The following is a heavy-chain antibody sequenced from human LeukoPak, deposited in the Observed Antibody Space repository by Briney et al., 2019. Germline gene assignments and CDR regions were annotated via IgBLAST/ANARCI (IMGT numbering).Heavy chain of an antibody. V-gene: IGHV4-59*01. CDR3: ARVGILFYGMDV. CDR1: GGSISSYY. Sequence: SETLSLTCTVSGGSISSYYWSWIRQPPGKGLEWIGYIYYSGSTNYIPSLKSRVTISVDTSKNQFSLKLSSVTAADTAVYYCARVGILFYGMDVWGQGTTVTVSS. D-gene: IGHD2-15*01. CDR2: IYYSGST. J-gene: IGHJ6*02.